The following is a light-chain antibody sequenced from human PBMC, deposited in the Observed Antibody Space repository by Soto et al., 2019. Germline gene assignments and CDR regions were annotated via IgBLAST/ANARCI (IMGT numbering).Light chain of an antibody. Sequence: DIVMTQTPLSSPVTLGQPASISCRSSQSLVHSDGNTYLSWLLQRPGQPPKLLIYMISNRFSGVADSFSGSGAGAEFMLKISRVEAEDVGVYYCMHATQPYTFGQGTKLEIK. CDR1: QSLVHSDGNTY. CDR2: MIS. CDR3: MHATQPYT. J-gene: IGKJ2*01. V-gene: IGKV2-24*01.